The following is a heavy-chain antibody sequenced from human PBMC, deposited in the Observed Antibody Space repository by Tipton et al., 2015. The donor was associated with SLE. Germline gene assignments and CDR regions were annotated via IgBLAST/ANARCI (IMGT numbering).Heavy chain of an antibody. CDR2: IYYSGST. V-gene: IGHV4-59*01. D-gene: IGHD5-24*01. CDR1: GGSISSYY. CDR3: ARYGSPSNYFDY. Sequence: TLSLTCTVSGGSISSYYWSWIRQPPGKGLEWIGYIYYSGSTNYNPSLKSRVTISVDTSKNQFSLRLSSVTAADTAVYYCARYGSPSNYFDYWGQGTLVTVSS. J-gene: IGHJ4*02.